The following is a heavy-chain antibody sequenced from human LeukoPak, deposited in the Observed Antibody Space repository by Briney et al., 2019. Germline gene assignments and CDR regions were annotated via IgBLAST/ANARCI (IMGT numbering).Heavy chain of an antibody. CDR1: GYTFTGYY. J-gene: IGHJ4*02. Sequence: ASVKVSCKASGYTFTGYYMRWVRQAPGQGLEWMGWINPNSGGTNYAQKFQGWVTMTRDTSISTAYMELSRLRSDDMAVYYCARSRMVRGVIHFDYWGQGTLVTVSS. CDR2: INPNSGGT. CDR3: ARSRMVRGVIHFDY. D-gene: IGHD3-10*01. V-gene: IGHV1-2*04.